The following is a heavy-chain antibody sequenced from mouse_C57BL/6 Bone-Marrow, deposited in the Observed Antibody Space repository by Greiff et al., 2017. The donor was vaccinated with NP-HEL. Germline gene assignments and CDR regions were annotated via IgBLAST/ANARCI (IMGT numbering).Heavy chain of an antibody. CDR1: GFTFSDAW. J-gene: IGHJ4*01. D-gene: IGHD1-1*01. V-gene: IGHV6-6*01. CDR2: IRNKANNHAT. Sequence: EVQLQQSGGGLVQPGGSMKLSCAASGFTFSDAWMDWVRQSPEKGLEWVAEIRNKANNHATYYAESVKGRFTISRDDSKSSVYLQMNSLRAEDTGIYYCTTVVAPRAMDYWGQGTSVTVSS. CDR3: TTVVAPRAMDY.